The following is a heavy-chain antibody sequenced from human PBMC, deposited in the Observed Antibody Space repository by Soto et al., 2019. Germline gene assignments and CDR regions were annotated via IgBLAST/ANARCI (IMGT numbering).Heavy chain of an antibody. CDR2: ISGSGGST. CDR1: GFTFSSYA. CDR3: AKRDYGSGSYPYYFDY. Sequence: VGSLRLPCSASGFTFSSYAMSWVRQAPGKGLEWVSAISGSGGSTYYADSVKGRFTIPRDNSKNTLYLQMNSLRAEDTAVYYCAKRDYGSGSYPYYFDYWGQGTLVTVSS. V-gene: IGHV3-23*01. J-gene: IGHJ4*02. D-gene: IGHD3-10*01.